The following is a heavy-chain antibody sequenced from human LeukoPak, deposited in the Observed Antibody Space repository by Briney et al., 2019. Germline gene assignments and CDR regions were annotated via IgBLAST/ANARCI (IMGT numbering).Heavy chain of an antibody. CDR3: AKSKVVAATMGRFDY. D-gene: IGHD2-15*01. CDR2: ISGSDGST. Sequence: GGSLRLSCAASGFTFSSYAMNWVRQAPGKGLEWVSTISGSDGSTYHADSVKGRFTISRDNSKNTLYLQMNSLRAEDTAVYYCAKSKVVAATMGRFDYWGQGTLVTVSS. CDR1: GFTFSSYA. V-gene: IGHV3-23*01. J-gene: IGHJ4*02.